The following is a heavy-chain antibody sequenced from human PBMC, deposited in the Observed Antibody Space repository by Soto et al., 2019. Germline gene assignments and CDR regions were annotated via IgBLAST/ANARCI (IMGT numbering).Heavy chain of an antibody. J-gene: IGHJ4*02. D-gene: IGHD5-18*01. Sequence: GASVKVSCKASGGTFSSYAISWVRQAPGQGLEWMGGIIPIFGTANYAQKFQGRVTITADESTSTAYMELSSLRSEDTAVYYCATGGYSYGYLDYWGQGTLVTVSS. V-gene: IGHV1-69*13. CDR3: ATGGYSYGYLDY. CDR1: GGTFSSYA. CDR2: IIPIFGTA.